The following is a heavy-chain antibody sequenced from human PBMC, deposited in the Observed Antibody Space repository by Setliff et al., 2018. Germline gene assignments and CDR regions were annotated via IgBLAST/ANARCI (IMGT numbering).Heavy chain of an antibody. J-gene: IGHJ4*02. CDR1: GVSIANTASY. Sequence: PSETLSLTCNVSGVSIANTASYWSWIRQPAGKTLEWIGQVYVGGNTYYNPSLESRVTVSVDTSKNQFSLRLISVTAADTAVYYCARGGTFRYFDYWGQGTPVTVSS. V-gene: IGHV4-61*10. D-gene: IGHD5-12*01. CDR3: ARGGTFRYFDY. CDR2: VYVGGNT.